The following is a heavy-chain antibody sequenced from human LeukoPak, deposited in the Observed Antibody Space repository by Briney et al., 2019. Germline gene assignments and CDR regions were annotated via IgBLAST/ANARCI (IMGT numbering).Heavy chain of an antibody. V-gene: IGHV1-69*13. J-gene: IGHJ4*02. Sequence: SVKVSCKASGNTFAGYYVHWVRQAPGQGLEWIGRIITIFGAANYAQKFQGRVAISADESTGTVYMELRSLRSEDTAVYYCARDPDSWGQGTLVTVSP. CDR3: ARDPDS. CDR2: IITIFGAA. CDR1: GNTFAGYY.